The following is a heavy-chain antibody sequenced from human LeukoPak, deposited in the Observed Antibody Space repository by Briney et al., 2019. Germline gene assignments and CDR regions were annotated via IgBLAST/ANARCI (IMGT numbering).Heavy chain of an antibody. CDR2: ISCYDGTT. J-gene: IGHJ4*02. V-gene: IGHV1-18*01. D-gene: IGHD4-17*01. CDR3: ARRHHGYGDSSRDY. Sequence: GASVKVSCEASGYTFGSHGISWVRQAPGQGLEWMGWISCYDGTTKYAQKFQGRVTLTTDTSTRTAYMELRNLRVEDTAVYYCARRHHGYGDSSRDYWGQGILVTVSS. CDR1: GYTFGSHG.